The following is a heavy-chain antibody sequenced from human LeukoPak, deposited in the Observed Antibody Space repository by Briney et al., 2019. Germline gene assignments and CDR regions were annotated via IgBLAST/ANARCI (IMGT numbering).Heavy chain of an antibody. CDR1: GFTFSSYS. CDR2: ISSSSSYI. D-gene: IGHD1-26*01. V-gene: IGHV3-21*01. CDR3: ASYPYSGSYFFDY. J-gene: IGHJ4*02. Sequence: PGGSLRLSCAASGFTFSSYSMNWVRQAPGKGLEWVSSISSSSSYIYYADSVKGRFTISRDNAKNSLYLQMNSLRAGDTAVYYCASYPYSGSYFFDYWGQGTLVTVSS.